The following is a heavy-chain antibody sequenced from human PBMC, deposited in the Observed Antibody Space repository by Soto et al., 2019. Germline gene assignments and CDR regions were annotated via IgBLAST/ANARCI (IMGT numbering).Heavy chain of an antibody. CDR1: GGSISSSSYY. CDR3: ARASGVTMIVVVMDEYYFDY. J-gene: IGHJ4*02. V-gene: IGHV4-39*01. CDR2: IYYSGST. Sequence: SETLSLTCTVSGGSISSSSYYWGWIRQPPGKGLEWIGSIYYSGSTYYNPSLKSRVTISVDTSKNQFSLKLSSVTAADTAVYYCARASGVTMIVVVMDEYYFDYWGQGTLVTVSS. D-gene: IGHD3-22*01.